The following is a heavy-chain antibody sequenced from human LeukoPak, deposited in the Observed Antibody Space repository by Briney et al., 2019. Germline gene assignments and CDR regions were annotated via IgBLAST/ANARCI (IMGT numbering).Heavy chain of an antibody. J-gene: IGHJ5*02. CDR1: GFTFSTYR. CDR2: IKNDGSST. Sequence: PGGSLRLSCAASGFTFSTYRMHWVRQAPGKGLVWVSRIKNDGSSTNYADSVKGRFTISRDNAKNTLYLQMNSLRAEDTAVYYCAREPAVAGNWFDPWGQGTLVTVSS. V-gene: IGHV3-74*01. D-gene: IGHD6-19*01. CDR3: AREPAVAGNWFDP.